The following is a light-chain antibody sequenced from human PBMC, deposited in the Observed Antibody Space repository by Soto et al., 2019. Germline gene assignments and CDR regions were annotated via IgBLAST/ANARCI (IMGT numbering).Light chain of an antibody. CDR1: QSISTY. V-gene: IGKV1-39*01. Sequence: EIQMTQSPSSLSASVGDRVTITCRASQSISTYLNWYQQKPGKAPQLLIYTASTLQSGVPSRFSCSGSGTDFTLTISSLQPEDFATYYCQQSSSIPWTFGQGTKVEIK. CDR2: TAS. CDR3: QQSSSIPWT. J-gene: IGKJ1*01.